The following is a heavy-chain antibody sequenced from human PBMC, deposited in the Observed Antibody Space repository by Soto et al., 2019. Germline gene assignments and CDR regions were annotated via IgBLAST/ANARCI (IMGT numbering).Heavy chain of an antibody. CDR3: ARDRFLENNWFDP. CDR2: INASDGNT. Sequence: ASVKVSCKASGYTFTSYYMHWVRQAPGQGLEWMGMINASDGNTNYSQKFQGRVTITRDTSTSTAYMELSSLRSEDTAVYYCARDRFLENNWFDPWGQGTLVTVSS. D-gene: IGHD3-3*01. V-gene: IGHV1-46*01. J-gene: IGHJ5*02. CDR1: GYTFTSYY.